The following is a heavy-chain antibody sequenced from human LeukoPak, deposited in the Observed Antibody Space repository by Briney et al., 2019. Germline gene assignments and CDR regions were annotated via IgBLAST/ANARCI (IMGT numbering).Heavy chain of an antibody. CDR1: GFTFSSHW. J-gene: IGHJ4*02. CDR3: ARDRAYGSGSSDY. V-gene: IGHV3-74*01. Sequence: PGGSLRLSCAASGFTFSSHWMHWVRQAPGKGLVWVSRIKTDGSETGYADSVKGRFTISRDNAKNTLYLQMNSLRAEDTAVYYCARDRAYGSGSSDYWGQGTLVTVSS. D-gene: IGHD3-10*01. CDR2: IKTDGSET.